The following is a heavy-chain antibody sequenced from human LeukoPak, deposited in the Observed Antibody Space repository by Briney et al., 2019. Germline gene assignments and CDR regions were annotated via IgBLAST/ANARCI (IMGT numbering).Heavy chain of an antibody. Sequence: PSETLSLTCTVSGGSISSSAYYWGWIRQPPGKGLEWIGSVYYGGTTYYNPSLESRVTISVDTSKNQFSLKLSSVTAADTAVYYCARQPYILGAYYFDYWGQGALVTVSS. V-gene: IGHV4-39*01. D-gene: IGHD1-26*01. CDR2: VYYGGTT. J-gene: IGHJ4*02. CDR1: GGSISSSAYY. CDR3: ARQPYILGAYYFDY.